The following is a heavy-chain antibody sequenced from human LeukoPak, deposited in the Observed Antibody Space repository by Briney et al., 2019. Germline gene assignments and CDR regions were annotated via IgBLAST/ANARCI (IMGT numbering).Heavy chain of an antibody. J-gene: IGHJ5*02. Sequence: SETLSLTCTVSGGSINSYYWSWIRQPPGKGLEWIGYIYYSGSTNYNPSLKSRVTISVDTPKNQFSLKLSSVTAADTAVYYCARDRGYSYGSGWFDPWRQGTLVTVSS. D-gene: IGHD5-18*01. CDR2: IYYSGST. CDR1: GGSINSYY. V-gene: IGHV4-59*01. CDR3: ARDRGYSYGSGWFDP.